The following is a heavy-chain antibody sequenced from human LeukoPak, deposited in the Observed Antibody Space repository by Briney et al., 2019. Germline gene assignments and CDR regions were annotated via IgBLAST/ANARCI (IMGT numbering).Heavy chain of an antibody. CDR2: ISSISSYI. CDR3: ARDRGGYYFDY. CDR1: GFTFNSYT. Sequence: GGSLRLSCAASGFTFNSYTMNWVRQAPGKGLEWVSSISSISSYIYYADSVKGRFTISRDNAKNSLYLQMNSLRAEDTAIYYCARDRGGYYFDYWGQGTLVTVSS. V-gene: IGHV3-21*01. J-gene: IGHJ4*02.